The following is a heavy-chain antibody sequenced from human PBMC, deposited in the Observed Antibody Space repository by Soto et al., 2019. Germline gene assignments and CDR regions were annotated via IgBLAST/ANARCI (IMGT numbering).Heavy chain of an antibody. CDR2: IYSGGST. J-gene: IGHJ6*02. CDR1: GFTVSSNY. CDR3: ARDQNYDSSGYSHYYYYGMDV. Sequence: GALRLSCAASGFTVSSNYMSWVRQAPGKGLEWVSVIYSGGSTYYADSVKGRFTISRDNSKNTLYLQMNSLRAEDTAVYYCARDQNYDSSGYSHYYYYGMDVWGQGTTVTVSS. V-gene: IGHV3-53*01. D-gene: IGHD3-22*01.